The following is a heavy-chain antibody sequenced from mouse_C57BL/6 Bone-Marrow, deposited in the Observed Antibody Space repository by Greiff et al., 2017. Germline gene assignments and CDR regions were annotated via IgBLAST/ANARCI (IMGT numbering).Heavy chain of an antibody. CDR3: ARPYYSNYWYFDA. CDR1: GYTFTSYW. CDR2: IYPGSGST. Sequence: VQLQQSGAELVKPGASVKMSCKASGYTFTSYWITWVKQRPGQGLEWIGDIYPGSGSTNYNEKFKSKATLTVDTSSSTAYMQLSSLTSEDSAVYYCARPYYSNYWYFDAWGTGTTVTVSS. J-gene: IGHJ1*03. V-gene: IGHV1-55*01. D-gene: IGHD2-5*01.